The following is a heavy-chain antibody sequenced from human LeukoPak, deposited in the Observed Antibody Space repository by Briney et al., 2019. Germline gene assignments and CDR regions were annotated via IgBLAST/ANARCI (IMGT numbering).Heavy chain of an antibody. CDR2: INHSGST. V-gene: IGHV4-34*01. D-gene: IGHD2-2*01. CDR3: ARLRVPAAKFDY. Sequence: PSETLSLTCAVYGGSFSGYYWSWIRQPPGKGLEWIGEINHSGSTNYNPSLKSRVTISVDTSKNQFSLKLSSVTAADTAVYYCARLRVPAAKFDYWGQGILVTVSS. J-gene: IGHJ4*02. CDR1: GGSFSGYY.